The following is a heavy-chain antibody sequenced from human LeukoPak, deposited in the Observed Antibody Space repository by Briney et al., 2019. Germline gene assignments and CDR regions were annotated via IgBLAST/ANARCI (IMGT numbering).Heavy chain of an antibody. CDR1: GFTFNTYS. J-gene: IGHJ1*01. Sequence: GGSLRLSCEASGFTFNTYSMNWARQAPGKGLEWVANIYLDGSRAYYVDSVKGRFTISRDNAKNTLYLQMNSLRAEDTAVYYCATCGGDCSYAEYFQHWGQGTLVTVSS. CDR2: IYLDGSRA. V-gene: IGHV3-7*01. CDR3: ATCGGDCSYAEYFQH. D-gene: IGHD2-21*02.